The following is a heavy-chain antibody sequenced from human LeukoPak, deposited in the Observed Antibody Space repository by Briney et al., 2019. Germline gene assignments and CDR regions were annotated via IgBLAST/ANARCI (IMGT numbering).Heavy chain of an antibody. CDR3: ARDRYENWFGP. CDR1: GHTSTTYA. D-gene: IGHD5-12*01. J-gene: IGHJ5*02. V-gene: IGHV1-3*01. Sequence: ASVKVSCKASGHTSTTYAIHWVRQAPGQGLEWMGWINAGNGNIKYSQKLQGRVTITGDTSASTAYMELSSLRSEDTAVYYCARDRYENWFGPWGQGTLVTVSS. CDR2: INAGNGNI.